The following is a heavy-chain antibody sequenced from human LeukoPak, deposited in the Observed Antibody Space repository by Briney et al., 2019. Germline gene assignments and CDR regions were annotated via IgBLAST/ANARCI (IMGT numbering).Heavy chain of an antibody. CDR2: IYSDDST. CDR1: GFTVSSNY. CDR3: ARRISSSWYDY. D-gene: IGHD6-13*01. V-gene: IGHV3-66*01. J-gene: IGHJ4*02. Sequence: GGSLRLSCAASGFTVSSNYMSWVRQAPGKGLEWVSVIYSDDSTHYADSVKGRFTISRDNSKNTLSLQMNSLRAEDTAVYYCARRISSSWYDYWGQGTLVTVSS.